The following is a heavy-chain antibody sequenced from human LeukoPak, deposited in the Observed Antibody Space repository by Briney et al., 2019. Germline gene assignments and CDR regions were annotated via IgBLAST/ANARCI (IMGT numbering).Heavy chain of an antibody. V-gene: IGHV4-39*01. CDR2: MYYSGGS. D-gene: IGHD3-10*01. Sequence: PSETLSLTCSVSGGSVSNNYWGWIRQPPEKGLEWIGAMYYSGGSTYNPSLKTRVTISADTSKNQFSLRLTSVTAADTAVYYCARHLLSGNYYYYHMDVWGRGTTVTVSS. CDR1: GGSVSNNY. J-gene: IGHJ6*04. CDR3: ARHLLSGNYYYYHMDV.